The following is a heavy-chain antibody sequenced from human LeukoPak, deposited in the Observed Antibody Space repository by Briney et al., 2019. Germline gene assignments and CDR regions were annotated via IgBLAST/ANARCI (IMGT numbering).Heavy chain of an antibody. J-gene: IGHJ4*02. CDR2: ISAYNGNT. V-gene: IGHV1-18*01. CDR3: AKDLMGDSSSWFSYFDY. D-gene: IGHD6-13*01. Sequence: GASVKVSCKASGYTFTSYGISWVRQAPGQGLEWMGWISAYNGNTNYAQKLQGRVTMTTDTSTSTAYMELRSLRSDDTAVYYCAKDLMGDSSSWFSYFDYWGQGTLVTVSS. CDR1: GYTFTSYG.